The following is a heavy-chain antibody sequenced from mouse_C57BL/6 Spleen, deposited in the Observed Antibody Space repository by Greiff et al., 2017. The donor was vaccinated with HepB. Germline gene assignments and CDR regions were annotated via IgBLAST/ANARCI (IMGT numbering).Heavy chain of an antibody. CDR1: GYTFTSYW. V-gene: IGHV1-69*01. D-gene: IGHD2-4*01. CDR2: IDPSDSYT. CDR3: ARNDYDERAFDY. Sequence: QVQLKQPGAELVMPGASVKLSCKASGYTFTSYWMHWVKQRPGQGLEWIGEIDPSDSYTNYNQKFKGKSTLTVDKSSSTAYMQLSSLTSEDSAVYYCARNDYDERAFDYWGQGTTLTVSS. J-gene: IGHJ2*01.